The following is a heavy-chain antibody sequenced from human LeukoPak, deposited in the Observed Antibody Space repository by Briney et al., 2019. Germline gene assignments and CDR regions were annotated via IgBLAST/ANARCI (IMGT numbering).Heavy chain of an antibody. CDR3: AREEFLHEIDSSGYFVY. CDR2: VYSSGVG. V-gene: IGHV4-4*07. CDR1: GGSITGYY. J-gene: IGHJ4*02. Sequence: SETLSLACTVSGGSITGYYWNWIRQPAGQGLEWLGRVYSSGVGNYNPSLTSRVTMSVDTSKNQFSLKLTSLTAAYTAVYYCAREEFLHEIDSSGYFVYWGQGTLVTVSS. D-gene: IGHD3-22*01.